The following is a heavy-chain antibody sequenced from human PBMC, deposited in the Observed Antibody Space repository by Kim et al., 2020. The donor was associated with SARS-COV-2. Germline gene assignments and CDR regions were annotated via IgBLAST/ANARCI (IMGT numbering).Heavy chain of an antibody. Sequence: ADSVKGRFTISRDNAKNTLYLQMNSLRAEDTAVYYCAGDPDSSGYSWFDTWGQGILVTVSS. V-gene: IGHV3-74*01. J-gene: IGHJ5*02. D-gene: IGHD5-18*01. CDR3: AGDPDSSGYSWFDT.